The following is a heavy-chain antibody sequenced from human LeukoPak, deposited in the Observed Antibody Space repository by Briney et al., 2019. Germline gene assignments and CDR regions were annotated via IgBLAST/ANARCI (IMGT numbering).Heavy chain of an antibody. D-gene: IGHD1-7*01. CDR3: ARGGWNYVFNS. J-gene: IGHJ5*02. V-gene: IGHV3-48*04. CDR2: ITSGGRTI. Sequence: PGGSLRLSCAASGFTFSAHTMSWVRQAPGKGLEWVSYITSGGRTIYYADYVKGRFTISRDNAKNSLYLQMNSLRAEDTAVYYCARGGWNYVFNSWGQGTLVTVSS. CDR1: GFTFSAHT.